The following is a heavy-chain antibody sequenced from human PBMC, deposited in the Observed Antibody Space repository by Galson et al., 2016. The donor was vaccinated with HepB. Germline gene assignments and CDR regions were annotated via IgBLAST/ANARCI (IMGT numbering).Heavy chain of an antibody. CDR2: ISGSDDAT. J-gene: IGHJ4*02. D-gene: IGHD3-3*01. CDR3: ASGLRFLECLH. Sequence: SLRLSCAASGFTFSSYAMTWVRQAPGKGLEWVSSISGSDDATYYADSVKGRFTSSRDNSKNTLYLQMNSLRAEDTAVYYCASGLRFLECLHWGQGTLVTVSS. V-gene: IGHV3-23*01. CDR1: GFTFSSYA.